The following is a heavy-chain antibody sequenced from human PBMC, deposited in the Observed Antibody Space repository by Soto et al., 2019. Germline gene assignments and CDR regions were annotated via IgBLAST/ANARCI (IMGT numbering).Heavy chain of an antibody. D-gene: IGHD2-21*01. Sequence: SETLSLTCAVSGVSIHNSHSFWGWIRQPPGKGLEFIAIVYYSGGAHYNPSFKSRVTISVATATNHVSLRMSSVTAADTAVYFCGRVVEGATRHTDFDSWGQGTLVTVSS. CDR1: GVSIHNSHSF. V-gene: IGHV4-39*02. CDR2: VYYSGGA. J-gene: IGHJ5*01. CDR3: GRVVEGATRHTDFDS.